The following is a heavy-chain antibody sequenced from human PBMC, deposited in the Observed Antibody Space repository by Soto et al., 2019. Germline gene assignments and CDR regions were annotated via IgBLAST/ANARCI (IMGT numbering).Heavy chain of an antibody. CDR3: ARGGFDHYYDSSGPQLKLRAFDI. CDR1: GGSISSGGYY. Sequence: SETLSLTCTVSGGSISSGGYYWSWIRQHPGKGLEWIGYIYYSGSTYYNTSLKSRVTISVDTSKNQFSLKLSSVTAADTAVYYCARGGFDHYYDSSGPQLKLRAFDIWGQGTMVTVSS. CDR2: IYYSGST. D-gene: IGHD3-22*01. J-gene: IGHJ3*02. V-gene: IGHV4-31*03.